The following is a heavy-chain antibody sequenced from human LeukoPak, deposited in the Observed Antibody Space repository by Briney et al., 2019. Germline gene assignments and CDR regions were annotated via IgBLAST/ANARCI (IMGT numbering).Heavy chain of an antibody. V-gene: IGHV3-21*01. CDR2: ISSSSSYI. J-gene: IGHJ6*03. D-gene: IGHD6-13*01. CDR1: GFTFSSYS. CDR3: ARNPGIAAAGTREYYYYMDV. Sequence: GGSLRLSCAASGFTFSSYSTNWVRQDPGKGLEWVSSISSSSSYIYYADSVKGRFTISRDNAKNSLYLQMNSLRAEDTAVYYCARNPGIAAAGTREYYYYMDVWGKGTTVTVSS.